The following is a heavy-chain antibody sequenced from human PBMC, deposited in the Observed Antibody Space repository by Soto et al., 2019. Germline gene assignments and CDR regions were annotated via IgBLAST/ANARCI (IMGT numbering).Heavy chain of an antibody. CDR1: GVSVTSTTYF. J-gene: IGHJ4*02. CDR2: FYYSGGT. Sequence: QLQLQESGPGLVKPSETLSLTCTVSGVSVTSTTYFWAWIRQTPGKGLEWIGRFYYSGGTYNNPSLKSRVTISVDTSKNQFSLRLSSVTAADTAVYYCAGDLTWGVPAAYWGQGTLVTVSS. D-gene: IGHD2-2*01. V-gene: IGHV4-39*01. CDR3: AGDLTWGVPAAY.